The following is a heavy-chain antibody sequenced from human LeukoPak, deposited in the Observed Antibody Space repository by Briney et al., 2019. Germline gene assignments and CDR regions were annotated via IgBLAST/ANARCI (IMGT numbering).Heavy chain of an antibody. CDR1: GFTFSSYA. CDR3: ARGYYGSGSYYNPFDY. CDR2: ISSSGGST. J-gene: IGHJ4*02. Sequence: PGGSLRLSCAASGFTFSSYAMNWVRQAPGKGLEWVSAISSSGGSTTYADSVKGRLTISRDNSKNTLYLQMNSLRAEDTAVYYCARGYYGSGSYYNPFDYWGQGTMVTVSS. D-gene: IGHD3-10*01. V-gene: IGHV3-23*01.